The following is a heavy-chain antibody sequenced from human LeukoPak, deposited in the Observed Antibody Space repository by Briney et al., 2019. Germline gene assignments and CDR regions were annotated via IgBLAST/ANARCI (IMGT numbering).Heavy chain of an antibody. Sequence: GGSLRLSCAASGFTFSTYAMTWVRQAPGKGLEWVSLISGTGGSTYYADSVKGRFTISRDNSKNSLYLQMNSVRAEDTAVYYCAELGITMIGGVWGKGTTVTISS. CDR3: AELGITMIGGV. D-gene: IGHD3-10*02. J-gene: IGHJ6*04. CDR2: ISGTGGST. V-gene: IGHV3-23*01. CDR1: GFTFSTYA.